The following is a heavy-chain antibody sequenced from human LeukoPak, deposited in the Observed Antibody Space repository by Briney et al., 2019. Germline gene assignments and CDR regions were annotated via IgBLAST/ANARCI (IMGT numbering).Heavy chain of an antibody. CDR3: ARPKYSSSWDAIDI. V-gene: IGHV1-2*02. D-gene: IGHD6-13*01. J-gene: IGHJ3*02. Sequence: ASVKVSCKASGYTFTGYYIHWVRQAPGQGLEWMGWINPNSGDTKYAQKFQGRVTMTRDTSISTAYMELSRLRSDDTAVYYCARPKYSSSWDAIDIWGPGTMVTVSS. CDR1: GYTFTGYY. CDR2: INPNSGDT.